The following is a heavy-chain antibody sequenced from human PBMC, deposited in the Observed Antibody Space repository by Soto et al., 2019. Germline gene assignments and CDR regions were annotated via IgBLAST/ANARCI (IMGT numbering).Heavy chain of an antibody. J-gene: IGHJ4*02. D-gene: IGHD1-1*01. CDR3: ARHGNGHNPLDH. CDR1: GYNFPNYW. CDR2: VLPRDFDS. Sequence: GESLKISCKASGYNFPNYWIGWARQRPGRGLEWVGIVLPRDFDSRYGPSFQGQVTISADMSINTAYLQWNSLEASDTAIYYCARHGNGHNPLDHWGQGTLVTVSS. V-gene: IGHV5-51*01.